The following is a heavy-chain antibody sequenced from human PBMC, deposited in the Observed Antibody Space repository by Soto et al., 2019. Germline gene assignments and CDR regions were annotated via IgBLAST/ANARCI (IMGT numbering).Heavy chain of an antibody. V-gene: IGHV1-18*01. J-gene: IGHJ6*02. CDR1: GYTFTSYG. D-gene: IGHD3-22*01. Sequence: GASVKVSCKASGYTFTSYGISWVRQAPGQGLEWMGWISAYNGNTNYAQKLQGRVTMTTDTSTSTAYMELRSLRSDDTAVYYCARATTKSDRSGYYPPPPYYYYGMDVWGQGTTVTVSS. CDR3: ARATTKSDRSGYYPPPPYYYYGMDV. CDR2: ISAYNGNT.